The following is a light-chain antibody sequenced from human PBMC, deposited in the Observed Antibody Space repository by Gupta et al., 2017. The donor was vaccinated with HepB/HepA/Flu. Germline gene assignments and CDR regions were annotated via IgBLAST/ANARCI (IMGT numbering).Light chain of an antibody. CDR2: RNN. CDR1: GPNIGSNY. J-gene: IGLJ2*01. V-gene: IGLV1-47*01. Sequence: QSVRTHPPSASGTPGKGATILGSGSGPNIGSNYVYWYQQLPGTAPKLLIYRNNQRPSGVPDRFSGSKPGTSASLAISGLRSEVEADYYCAAWDDSLSGPVFGGGTKLTVL. CDR3: AAWDDSLSGPV.